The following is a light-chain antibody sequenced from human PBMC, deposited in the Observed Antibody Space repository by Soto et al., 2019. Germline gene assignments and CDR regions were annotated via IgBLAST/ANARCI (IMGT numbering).Light chain of an antibody. CDR1: RSNIGKNS. J-gene: IGLJ3*02. CDR3: AVWADTLHGWE. CDR2: NQS. Sequence: QSVLTQPPSASGTPGQRVTISCSGSRSNIGKNSVYWFQQFPGTTPKLLIFNQSRRPSGVPERFSGSSSGTSASLDISGLRFEDEADYYCAVWADTLHGWELGGGTKVTVL. V-gene: IGLV1-47*01.